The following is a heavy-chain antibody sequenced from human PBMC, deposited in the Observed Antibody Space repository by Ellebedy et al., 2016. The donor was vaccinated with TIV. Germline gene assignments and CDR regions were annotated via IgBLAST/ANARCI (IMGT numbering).Heavy chain of an antibody. V-gene: IGHV4-59*12. Sequence: MPSETLSLTCTVSGGSMTSFYWSWIRQSPEKGLEWIGNIYYVGSTDYSPSLRSRVTFSLDTSKNQFSLNLSSVTAADTAVYYCARDPALPRGRFDTWGQGTLVTVSS. CDR2: IYYVGST. CDR1: GGSMTSFY. CDR3: ARDPALPRGRFDT. J-gene: IGHJ5*02.